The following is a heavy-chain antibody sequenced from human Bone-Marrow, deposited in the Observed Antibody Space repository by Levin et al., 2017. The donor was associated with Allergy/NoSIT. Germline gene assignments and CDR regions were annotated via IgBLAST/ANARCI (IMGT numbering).Heavy chain of an antibody. Sequence: GESLKISCKGSGYIFTNYWVGWVRQVPGKGLEWMGIIYPGDSDPRYSPSFQGQVTMSVDKSISTAYLQWSTLKASDTAMYYCARSLNWAPDAFEIWGQGTMVTVSS. CDR3: ARSLNWAPDAFEI. CDR2: IYPGDSDP. J-gene: IGHJ3*02. CDR1: GYIFTNYW. V-gene: IGHV5-51*01. D-gene: IGHD3-16*01.